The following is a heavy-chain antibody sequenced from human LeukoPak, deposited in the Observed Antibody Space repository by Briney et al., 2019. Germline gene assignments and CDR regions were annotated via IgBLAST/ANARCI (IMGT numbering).Heavy chain of an antibody. Sequence: GGSLRLSCAASGSTFSNYGMTWVRQAPGKGLEWVALISYDGSNKYYADSVKGRFTISRDNSKNTLYLQMNSLRAEDTAVFYCAKDSAAGECTGGNCYSYFDYWGQGTLVTVSS. CDR3: AKDSAAGECTGGNCYSYFDY. V-gene: IGHV3-30*18. J-gene: IGHJ4*02. CDR2: ISYDGSNK. CDR1: GSTFSNYG. D-gene: IGHD2-15*01.